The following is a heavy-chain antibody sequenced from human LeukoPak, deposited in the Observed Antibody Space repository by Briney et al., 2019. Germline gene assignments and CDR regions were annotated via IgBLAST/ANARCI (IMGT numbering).Heavy chain of an antibody. V-gene: IGHV4-61*01. D-gene: IGHD1-26*01. Sequence: SETLSLTCTVSGGSVSSGSYYWGWIRQPPGKGLEWIGYIYYSGSTNYNPSLKSRVTISVDTSKNQFSLKLSSVTAADTAVYYCARDGRKSGYYMDVWGKGTTVTVFS. CDR3: ARDGRKSGYYMDV. J-gene: IGHJ6*03. CDR1: GGSVSSGSYY. CDR2: IYYSGST.